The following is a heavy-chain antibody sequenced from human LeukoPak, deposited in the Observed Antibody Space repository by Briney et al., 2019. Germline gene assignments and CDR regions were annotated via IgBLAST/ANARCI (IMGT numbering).Heavy chain of an antibody. J-gene: IGHJ6*03. CDR1: GFTIRSYS. CDR2: ISSSSSYI. CDR3: AKGTMIRQTRGALYYNMDV. V-gene: IGHV3-21*01. D-gene: IGHD3-10*01. Sequence: GGSLRLSCAASGFTIRSYSMNWVRQAPGKGLEWVSSISSSSSYIYYADSVKGRFTISRDNAKNSLYLQMNSLRAEDTAVYYCAKGTMIRQTRGALYYNMDVWGKGTTVTISS.